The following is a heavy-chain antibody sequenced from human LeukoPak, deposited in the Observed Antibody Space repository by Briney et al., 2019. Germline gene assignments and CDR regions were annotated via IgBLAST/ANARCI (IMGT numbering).Heavy chain of an antibody. CDR2: ISNSGDNI. CDR1: GFTFSDYY. V-gene: IGHV3-11*04. CDR3: VRTLHFLEWSRSGPYFQH. Sequence: GGSLRLSCAASGFTFSDYYKTWIRQAPGKGLEWLSYISNSGDNIFYADSVKGRFTISRDNAKTSLYLQMNSLTAEDTAIYYCVRTLHFLEWSRSGPYFQHWGQGTLLTVSS. D-gene: IGHD3-3*01. J-gene: IGHJ1*01.